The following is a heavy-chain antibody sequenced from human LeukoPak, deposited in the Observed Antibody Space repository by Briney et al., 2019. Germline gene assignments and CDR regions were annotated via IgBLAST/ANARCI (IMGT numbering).Heavy chain of an antibody. CDR3: ARDAPGGVIVASFDY. D-gene: IGHD3-16*02. CDR2: IYSGGST. CDR1: GFTVSSNY. V-gene: IGHV3-66*01. J-gene: IGHJ4*02. Sequence: GGSLRLSCAASGFTVSSNYMSWVRQAPGKGLEWVSVIYSGGSTYYADSVKGRFTISRDNSKNTLYLQMNSLRAEDTAVYYCARDAPGGVIVASFDYWGQGTLVTVSS.